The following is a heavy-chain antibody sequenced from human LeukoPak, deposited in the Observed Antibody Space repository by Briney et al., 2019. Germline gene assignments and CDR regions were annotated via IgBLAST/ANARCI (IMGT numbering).Heavy chain of an antibody. V-gene: IGHV7-4-1*02. Sequence: GASVKVSCKASGGTFSSYVVTWVRQAPGQGLEWMGGINTNTGNPTYAQGFTGRFVFSLDTSVSTAYLQISSLKAEDTAVYYCAMTYYYDSSGYFWPEMHAFDIWGQGTMVTVSS. D-gene: IGHD3-22*01. J-gene: IGHJ3*02. CDR1: GGTFSSYV. CDR3: AMTYYYDSSGYFWPEMHAFDI. CDR2: INTNTGNP.